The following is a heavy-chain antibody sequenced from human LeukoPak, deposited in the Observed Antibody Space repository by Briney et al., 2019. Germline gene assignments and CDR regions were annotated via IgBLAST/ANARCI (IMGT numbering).Heavy chain of an antibody. V-gene: IGHV3-7*01. Sequence: QTGGSLRLSCAASGFTFSNYWMSWVRQAPGKGLEWVANIKEDGSEKYYVDSVKGRFTISRDNAKNSLYLQMNSLKAEDTAVYYCATLFFWSGSYWGQGILVTVSS. J-gene: IGHJ4*02. CDR2: IKEDGSEK. CDR1: GFTFSNYW. CDR3: ATLFFWSGSY. D-gene: IGHD3-3*01.